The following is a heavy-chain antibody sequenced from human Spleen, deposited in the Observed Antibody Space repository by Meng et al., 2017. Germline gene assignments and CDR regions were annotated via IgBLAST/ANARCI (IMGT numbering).Heavy chain of an antibody. D-gene: IGHD2-15*01. Sequence: ASVKVSCKASGYSFIDYDINWVRQAAGQGPEWMGWMNPNSGNTGYAQKFQGRVTITRNTSISTAYMELSSLTTEDTAIYYCARGSGIAVVVAAVDYWGLGTLVTVSS. CDR1: GYSFIDYD. J-gene: IGHJ4*02. V-gene: IGHV1-8*03. CDR3: ARGSGIAVVVAAVDY. CDR2: MNPNSGNT.